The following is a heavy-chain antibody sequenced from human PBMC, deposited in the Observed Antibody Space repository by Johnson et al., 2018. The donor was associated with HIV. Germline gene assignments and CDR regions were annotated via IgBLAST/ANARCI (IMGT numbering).Heavy chain of an antibody. Sequence: QVLLVESGGGLVKAGGSLRLSCAASGFIFSDYYMSWIRQAPGQGLEWVSYISSSGTSIYYVDSVKGRFTISRDNSKNTLHLQMNCLRAEDTAVYYSARDRGSMPTVAFDIWGQGTMVTVSS. V-gene: IGHV3-11*04. CDR2: ISSSGTSI. CDR1: GFIFSDYY. D-gene: IGHD2-2*01. J-gene: IGHJ3*02. CDR3: ARDRGSMPTVAFDI.